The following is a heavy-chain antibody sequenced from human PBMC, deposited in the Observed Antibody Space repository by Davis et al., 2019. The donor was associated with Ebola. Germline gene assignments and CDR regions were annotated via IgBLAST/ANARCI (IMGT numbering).Heavy chain of an antibody. J-gene: IGHJ6*02. V-gene: IGHV3-48*02. CDR2: ISSSSSTI. Sequence: GGSLRLSCAASGFTFSSYSMNWVRQAPGKGLEWVSYISSSSSTIYYADSVKGRFTISRDNAKNSLYLQMNSLRDEETAVYYCARDLPQQLATFYYYGMDVWGQGTTVTVSS. CDR1: GFTFSSYS. D-gene: IGHD6-13*01. CDR3: ARDLPQQLATFYYYGMDV.